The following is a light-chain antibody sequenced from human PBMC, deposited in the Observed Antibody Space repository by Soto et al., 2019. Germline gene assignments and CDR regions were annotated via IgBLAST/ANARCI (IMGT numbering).Light chain of an antibody. V-gene: IGKV3-15*01. CDR3: QQYRNLWT. Sequence: EIVMTQSPATLSVSPGERATLSCTASHYVYSNVAWFQQRPGQAPRLLIYRASARATGTPARFSGSGSGTEFTLTICSLQSEDFALYYCQQYRNLWTVGQGTEVEI. J-gene: IGKJ1*01. CDR2: RAS. CDR1: HYVYSN.